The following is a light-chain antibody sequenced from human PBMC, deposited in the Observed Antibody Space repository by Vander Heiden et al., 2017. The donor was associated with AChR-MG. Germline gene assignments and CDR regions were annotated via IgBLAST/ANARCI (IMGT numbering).Light chain of an antibody. V-gene: IGLV1-44*01. CDR3: VSGDESLNGWV. CDR1: NSNTGQNT. J-gene: IGLJ3*02. CDR2: IDT. Sequence: QSPSASGTTGQRVTISCSGRNSNTGQNTVNWYKQTTGTSPNLVIQIDTQRPSGVPDRISGSKSGTAASLDISALQSEDDADYFCVSGDESLNGWVFGEGTSLTVL.